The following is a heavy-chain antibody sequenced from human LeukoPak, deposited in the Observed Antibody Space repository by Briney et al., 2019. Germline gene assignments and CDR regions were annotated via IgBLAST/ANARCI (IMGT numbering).Heavy chain of an antibody. CDR2: IKQDGSEK. CDR3: ARVREWELPIDY. J-gene: IGHJ4*02. D-gene: IGHD1-26*01. CDR1: GFIFSNYW. Sequence: GGSLRLSCAASGFIFSNYWMSWVRQAPGKGLEWVANIKQDGSEKYYVDSVKGRFTISRDNAKNSLYLQMNSLRAEGTAVYYCARVREWELPIDYWGQGNLVTVSS. V-gene: IGHV3-7*01.